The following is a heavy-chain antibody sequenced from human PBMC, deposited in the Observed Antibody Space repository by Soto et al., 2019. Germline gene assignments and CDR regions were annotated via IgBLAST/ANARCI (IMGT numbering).Heavy chain of an antibody. V-gene: IGHV1-3*01. J-gene: IGHJ4*02. CDR1: GYTFTSYA. Sequence: GASVKVSCKASGYTFTSYAMHWVRQAPGQRLEWMGWINAGNGNTNYAQKLQGRVTMTTDTSTSTAYMALRSLRSDDTAVYYCARDPVAGTYFDYWGQGALVTVSS. CDR3: ARDPVAGTYFDY. D-gene: IGHD6-19*01. CDR2: INAGNGNT.